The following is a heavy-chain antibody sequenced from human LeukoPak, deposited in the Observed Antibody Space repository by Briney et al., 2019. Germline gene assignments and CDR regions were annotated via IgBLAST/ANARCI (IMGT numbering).Heavy chain of an antibody. CDR1: GFTVSTNH. CDR2: LSSGSNYM. J-gene: IGHJ4*02. V-gene: IGHV3-21*01. CDR3: ARDLYSSNWYFDY. Sequence: GGSLRLSCVASGFTVSTNHMNWVRQAPGRGLEWVSSLSSGSNYMYYADSVKGRFTISRDNAKNSLYLQMNSLRAEDTAVYYCARDLYSSNWYFDYWGRGTLVTVSS. D-gene: IGHD6-13*01.